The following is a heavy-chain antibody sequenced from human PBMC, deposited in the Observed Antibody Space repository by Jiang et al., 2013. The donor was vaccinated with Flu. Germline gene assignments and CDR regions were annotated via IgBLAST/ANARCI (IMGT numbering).Heavy chain of an antibody. V-gene: IGHV3-30*01. CDR3: ARTQYTSKWYEGNLDY. Sequence: RFSISRDNSKNTLYLQMNSLRTEDTAVYYCARTQYTSKWYEGNLDYWGQGTLVTVSS. D-gene: IGHD6-13*01. J-gene: IGHJ4*02.